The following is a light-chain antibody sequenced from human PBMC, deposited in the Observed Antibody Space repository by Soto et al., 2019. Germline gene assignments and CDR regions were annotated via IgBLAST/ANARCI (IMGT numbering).Light chain of an antibody. CDR1: QSVGSY. Sequence: EIVLIQSPATLSLSPGERATLSCRASQSVGSYLAWYQHNPGQAPRLLISDASNRATGIPARFSGSGSETEFTLTISSLEPEDSVVYYCQQRSNWPSLTFGGGTKVEIK. CDR3: QQRSNWPSLT. V-gene: IGKV3-11*01. CDR2: DAS. J-gene: IGKJ4*01.